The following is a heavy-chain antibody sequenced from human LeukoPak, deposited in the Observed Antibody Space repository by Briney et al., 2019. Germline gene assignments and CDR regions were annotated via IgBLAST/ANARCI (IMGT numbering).Heavy chain of an antibody. J-gene: IGHJ4*02. CDR3: ARAKYYYDSSGYYGIDY. CDR2: IIPILGIA. CDR1: GGTFSSYA. D-gene: IGHD3-22*01. Sequence: GASVKVSCKASGGTFSSYAISWVRQAPGQGLEWMGRIIPILGIANYAQKLQGRVTITADKSTSTAYMELSSLRSEDTAVYYCARAKYYYDSSGYYGIDYWGQGTLVTVSS. V-gene: IGHV1-69*04.